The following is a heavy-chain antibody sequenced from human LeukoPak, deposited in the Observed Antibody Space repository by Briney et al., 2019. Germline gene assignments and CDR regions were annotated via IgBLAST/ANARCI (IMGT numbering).Heavy chain of an antibody. Sequence: SETLSLTCTVSGGSTSSYYWSWIRQSAGKGLEWIGRIFSSGSTNYNPSLKSRVTMSVDTSKNQISLRVSSVTAADTAVYYCAREEIRSWFDPWGQGTLVTVSS. CDR3: AREEIRSWFDP. J-gene: IGHJ5*02. V-gene: IGHV4-4*07. D-gene: IGHD5-24*01. CDR1: GGSTSSYY. CDR2: IFSSGST.